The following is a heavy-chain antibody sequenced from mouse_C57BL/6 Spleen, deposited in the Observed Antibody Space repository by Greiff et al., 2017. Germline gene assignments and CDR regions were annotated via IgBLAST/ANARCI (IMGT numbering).Heavy chain of an antibody. Sequence: QVQLKQPGAELVRPGSSVKLSCKASGYTFTSYWMHWVKQRPIPGLEWIGNIDPSDSETHYNQKFKDKATLTVDKSSSTAYMQLSSLTSEDSAVYYCARNYFDYWGQGTTLTGSS. V-gene: IGHV1-52*01. J-gene: IGHJ2*01. CDR1: GYTFTSYW. CDR3: ARNYFDY. CDR2: IDPSDSET.